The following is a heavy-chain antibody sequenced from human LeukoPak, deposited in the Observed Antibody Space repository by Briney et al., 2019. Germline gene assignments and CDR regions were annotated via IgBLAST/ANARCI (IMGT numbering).Heavy chain of an antibody. CDR2: ISSSSSYI. CDR1: GFTFSSYS. Sequence: GGYLRLSCAASGFTFSSYSMNWVRQAPGKGLEWVSSISSSSSYIYYADSVKGRFTISRDNAKNSLYLQMNSLRAEDTAVYYCARDSCSSTSCYTFDYWGQGTLVTVSS. V-gene: IGHV3-21*01. CDR3: ARDSCSSTSCYTFDY. J-gene: IGHJ4*02. D-gene: IGHD2-2*02.